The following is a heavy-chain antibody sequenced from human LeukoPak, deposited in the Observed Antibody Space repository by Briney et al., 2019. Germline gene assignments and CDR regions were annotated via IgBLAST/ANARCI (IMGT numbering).Heavy chain of an antibody. V-gene: IGHV4-59*08. CDR1: GDCLINFY. D-gene: IGHD3-9*01. J-gene: IGHJ4*02. Sequence: SETLSLTCTVSGDCLINFYWSWIRQPPGKGLEWIGYIYYSGTTNYNPSLKSRVTMSVDTSKNQFSLKLRSVTAADTAVYYCARLKFDVLSGYYEALDYWGQGTLVTVSS. CDR2: IYYSGTT. CDR3: ARLKFDVLSGYYEALDY.